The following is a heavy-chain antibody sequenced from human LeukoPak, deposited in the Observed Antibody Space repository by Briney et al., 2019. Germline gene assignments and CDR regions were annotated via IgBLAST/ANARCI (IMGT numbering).Heavy chain of an antibody. D-gene: IGHD1-1*01. J-gene: IGHJ4*02. CDR2: IYYSGST. V-gene: IGHV4-59*08. CDR1: GGSISSYY. CDR3: ARGPTGIDFDY. Sequence: PSETLSLTCTISGGSISSYYWSWIRQPPGKGLEWIGYIYYSGSTNYNPSLKSRVTISVDTSKNQFSLKLSSVTAADTAVYYCARGPTGIDFDYWGQGTLVTVSS.